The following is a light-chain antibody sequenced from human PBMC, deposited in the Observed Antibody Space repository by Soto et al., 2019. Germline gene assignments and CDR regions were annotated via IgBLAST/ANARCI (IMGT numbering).Light chain of an antibody. CDR1: QGIASL. V-gene: IGKV1-9*01. CDR3: QQLNSYPRT. CDR2: AAS. Sequence: DIQLTQSPSFLSASVGDRVTITCRASQGIASLLAWYQQEPGKAPKVLIYAASTLEGGGPSRFSGSGSGTEFTLTISSLQPEDLATYYCQQLNSYPRTFGQGTKVEIQ. J-gene: IGKJ1*01.